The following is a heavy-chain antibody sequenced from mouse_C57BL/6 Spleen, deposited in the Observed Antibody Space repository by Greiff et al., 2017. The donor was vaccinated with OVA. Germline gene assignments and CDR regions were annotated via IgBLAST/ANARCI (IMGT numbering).Heavy chain of an antibody. V-gene: IGHV5-9-1*02. D-gene: IGHD2-5*01. J-gene: IGHJ3*01. CDR3: TRDGSNSFAY. CDR1: GFTFSSYA. CDR2: ISSGGDYI. Sequence: EVQRVESGEGLVKPGGSLKLSCAASGFTFSSYAMSWVRQTPEKRLEWVAYISSGGDYIYYADTVKGRFTISRDNARNTLYLQMSSLKSEDTAMYYCTRDGSNSFAYWGQGTLVTVSA.